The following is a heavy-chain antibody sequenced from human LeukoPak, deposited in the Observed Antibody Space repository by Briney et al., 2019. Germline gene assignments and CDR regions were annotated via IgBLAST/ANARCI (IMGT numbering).Heavy chain of an antibody. Sequence: NTSETLSLTCTVSGGSISSGGYYWSWIRQHPGKGLEWIGYIYYSGSTYYNPSLKSRVTISVDTSKNQFSLKLSSVTAADTAVYYCAGEGVSPNWGQGTLVTVSS. D-gene: IGHD3-16*01. CDR3: AGEGVSPN. J-gene: IGHJ4*02. CDR2: IYYSGST. V-gene: IGHV4-31*03. CDR1: GGSISSGGYY.